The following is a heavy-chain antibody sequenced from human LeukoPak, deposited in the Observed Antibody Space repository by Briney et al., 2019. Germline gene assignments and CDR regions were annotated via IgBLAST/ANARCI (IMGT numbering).Heavy chain of an antibody. Sequence: VASVKVSCKASGGTFSSYAISWVRQAPGQGLEWMGGIIPIFGTANYAQKFQGRVTITADKSTSTAYMELSSLRSEDTAVYCCARDSSTSNHFDYWGQGTLVTVSS. V-gene: IGHV1-69*06. CDR3: ARDSSTSNHFDY. CDR2: IIPIFGTA. CDR1: GGTFSSYA. D-gene: IGHD2-2*01. J-gene: IGHJ4*02.